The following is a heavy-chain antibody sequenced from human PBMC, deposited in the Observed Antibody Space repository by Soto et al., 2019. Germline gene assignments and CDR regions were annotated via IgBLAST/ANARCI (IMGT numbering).Heavy chain of an antibody. Sequence: QVQLVQSGAEVKKPGASVKVSCKASGYTFTGYYMHWVRQAPGQGLEWMGWINPNSGGTNYAQKFQGWVTMTSDTSISTAYMELSRLRSDDTAVYYCARDRVVGVVVGYCGMDVWGQGTTVTVSS. J-gene: IGHJ6*02. CDR2: INPNSGGT. D-gene: IGHD2-15*01. CDR1: GYTFTGYY. V-gene: IGHV1-2*04. CDR3: ARDRVVGVVVGYCGMDV.